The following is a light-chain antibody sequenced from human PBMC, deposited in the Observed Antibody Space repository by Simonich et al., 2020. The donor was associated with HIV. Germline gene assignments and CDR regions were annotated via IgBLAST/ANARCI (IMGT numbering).Light chain of an antibody. CDR3: QQRRNWPPIT. CDR2: DAS. V-gene: IGKV3-11*01. CDR1: QSISSY. Sequence: EIVLTQSPATLSLSPGERATLSCRASQSISSYLAWYQQKPGQAPRLFIYDASNRATGIPARFSGSGSGTDFTLTISSLEPEDFAVYYCQQRRNWPPITFGQGTRLEIK. J-gene: IGKJ5*01.